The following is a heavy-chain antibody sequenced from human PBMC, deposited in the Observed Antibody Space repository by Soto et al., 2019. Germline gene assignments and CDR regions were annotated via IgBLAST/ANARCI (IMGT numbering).Heavy chain of an antibody. Sequence: SETLSLTCTVSGGSISSYYWSWIRQPPGKGLEWIGYIYYSGSTNYNPSLKSRVTISVDTSKNQFSLKLSSVTAADTAVYYCARVVWYYGSGSPAVFPPLYYYYYMDVWGKGTTVTVSS. V-gene: IGHV4-59*01. CDR3: ARVVWYYGSGSPAVFPPLYYYYYMDV. CDR1: GGSISSYY. CDR2: IYYSGST. J-gene: IGHJ6*03. D-gene: IGHD3-10*01.